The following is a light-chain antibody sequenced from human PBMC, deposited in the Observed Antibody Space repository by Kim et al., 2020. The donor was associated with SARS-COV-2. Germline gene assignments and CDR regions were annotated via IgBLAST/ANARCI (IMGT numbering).Light chain of an antibody. Sequence: SSELTQDPAVSVALGQTVRITCHGDSLRSYSASWYQQKPGQAPVLVVYGRDNRPSGIPDRLSGSGSGSTASLTITGAQAEDEADYYCNSRDRSGKRGFGG. J-gene: IGLJ3*02. CDR2: GRD. CDR3: NSRDRSGKRG. CDR1: SLRSYS. V-gene: IGLV3-19*01.